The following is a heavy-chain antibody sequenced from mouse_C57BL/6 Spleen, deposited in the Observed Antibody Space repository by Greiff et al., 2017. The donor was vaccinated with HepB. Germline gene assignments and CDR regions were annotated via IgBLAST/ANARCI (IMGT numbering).Heavy chain of an antibody. D-gene: IGHD1-1*02. V-gene: IGHV1-15*01. J-gene: IGHJ4*01. CDR1: GYTFTDYE. CDR2: IDPETGGT. CDR3: TRSYGLRYYAMDY. Sequence: VQLVESGAELVRPGASVTLSCKASGYTFTDYEMHWVKQTPVHGLEWIGAIDPETGGTAYNQKFKGKARLTADKSSSTAYLELRSLTSEDSAVYYCTRSYGLRYYAMDYWGQGTSVTVSS.